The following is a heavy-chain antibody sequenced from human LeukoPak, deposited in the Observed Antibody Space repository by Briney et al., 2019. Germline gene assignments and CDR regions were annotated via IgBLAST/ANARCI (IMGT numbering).Heavy chain of an antibody. CDR2: FYHSGST. Sequence: SEAPSLTSAVYGGSFSVYFASWSPHRPRKGLERGWQFYHSGSTNYNPSLKSRVTISVDTSKNQFSLKLSSVTAADTAVYYCASHDRVRPRDGYNRRNDYWGQGTLVTVSS. V-gene: IGHV4-34*01. D-gene: IGHD5-24*01. J-gene: IGHJ4*02. CDR3: ASHDRVRPRDGYNRRNDY. CDR1: GGSFSVYF.